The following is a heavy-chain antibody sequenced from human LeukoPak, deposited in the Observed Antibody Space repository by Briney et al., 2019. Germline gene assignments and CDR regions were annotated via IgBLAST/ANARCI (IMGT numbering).Heavy chain of an antibody. CDR2: IYYSGST. CDR3: ASTYYYDSSGYYYPFDY. D-gene: IGHD3-22*01. Sequence: SETLSLTCTVSGGSISSANYYWGWIRQPPGKGLEWIGSIYYSGSTYYNPSLKSRVTISVDTSKNQFSLKLSSVTAADTAVYYCASTYYYDSSGYYYPFDYWGQGTLVTVSS. J-gene: IGHJ4*02. CDR1: GGSISSANYY. V-gene: IGHV4-39*07.